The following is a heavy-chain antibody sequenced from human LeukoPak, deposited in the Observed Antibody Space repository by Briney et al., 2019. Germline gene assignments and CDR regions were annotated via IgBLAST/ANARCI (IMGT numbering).Heavy chain of an antibody. CDR1: GGSISSSY. Sequence: PSETLSLTCTVSGGSISSSYWSWIRQPPGKALEWIGYIYYSGSTNYNPSLKSRVTISVDTSKNQFSLRLSSVTAPDTAVYYCARRSGYDYENWFDPWGQGTLVTVSS. D-gene: IGHD5-12*01. J-gene: IGHJ5*02. CDR2: IYYSGST. V-gene: IGHV4-59*08. CDR3: ARRSGYDYENWFDP.